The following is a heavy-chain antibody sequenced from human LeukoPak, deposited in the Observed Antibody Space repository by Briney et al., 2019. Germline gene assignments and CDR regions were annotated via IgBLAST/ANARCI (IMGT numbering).Heavy chain of an antibody. CDR1: GGSMSSYY. V-gene: IGHV4-59*08. Sequence: KTSETLSLTCTVSGGSMSSYYWSWIRQPPGKGLEWIGYIYYSGTTNYNPSLKSRVTISVDTSKNQFSLKLSSVTAADTAVYYCARGYYYDSSGYHEPPDYWGQGTLVAVS. CDR2: IYYSGTT. CDR3: ARGYYYDSSGYHEPPDY. J-gene: IGHJ4*02. D-gene: IGHD3-22*01.